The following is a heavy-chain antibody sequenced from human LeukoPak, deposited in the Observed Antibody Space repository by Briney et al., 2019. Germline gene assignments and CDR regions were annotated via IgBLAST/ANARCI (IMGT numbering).Heavy chain of an antibody. V-gene: IGHV4-34*01. J-gene: IGHJ3*02. D-gene: IGHD2-15*01. CDR1: GGSFSGYY. CDR2: INHSGST. CDR3: ATRAQYCSGGSCYSGAFDI. Sequence: TSDTLSLTCAVYGGSFSGYYWSWIRQPPGKGLEWIGEINHSGSTNYNPSLKSRVTISVDTSKNQFSLKLSSVTAADTAVYYCATRAQYCSGGSCYSGAFDIWGQGTMVTVSS.